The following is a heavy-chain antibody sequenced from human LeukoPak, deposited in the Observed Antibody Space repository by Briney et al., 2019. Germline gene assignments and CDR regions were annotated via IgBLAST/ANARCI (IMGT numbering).Heavy chain of an antibody. CDR1: GGSISSSSYY. J-gene: IGHJ5*02. D-gene: IGHD6-6*01. CDR3: ARHPGGTLVRGRGWFDP. V-gene: IGHV4-39*01. CDR2: IYYSGST. Sequence: PSETLSLTCTVSGGSISSSSYYWGWIRQPPGKGLEWIVSIYYSGSTYYNPSLKSRVTISVDTSKNQFSLKLSSVTAADTAVYYCARHPGGTLVRGRGWFDPWGQGTLVTVSS.